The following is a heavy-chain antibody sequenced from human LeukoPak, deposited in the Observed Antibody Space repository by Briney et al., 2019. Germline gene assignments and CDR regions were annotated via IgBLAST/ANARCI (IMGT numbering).Heavy chain of an antibody. J-gene: IGHJ4*02. CDR1: GYFISSGYY. D-gene: IGHD3-3*01. CDR2: IYYSGST. Sequence: SETLSLTCTVSGYFISSGYYWGWIRQPPGKGLEWIGSIYYSGSTYYNPSLKSRVTISVDTSKNQFSLKLSSVTAADTAVYYCARDGYYDFWSGYYTRAGYYFDYWGQGTLVTVSS. V-gene: IGHV4-38-2*02. CDR3: ARDGYYDFWSGYYTRAGYYFDY.